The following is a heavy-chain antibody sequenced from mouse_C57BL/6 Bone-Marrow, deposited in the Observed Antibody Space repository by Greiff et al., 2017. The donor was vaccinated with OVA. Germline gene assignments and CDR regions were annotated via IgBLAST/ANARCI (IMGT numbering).Heavy chain of an antibody. CDR1: GYTFTSSG. V-gene: IGHV1-81*01. CDR3: ARGVFAY. J-gene: IGHJ3*01. Sequence: QVQLQQSGAELARPGASVKLSCKASGYTFTSSGISWVKQRTGQGLEWIGEIYPRSGNTYYNEKFKGKATLTADKSSSTAYMELRSLTSEDSAVYFCARGVFAYWGQGTLVTVSA. CDR2: IYPRSGNT.